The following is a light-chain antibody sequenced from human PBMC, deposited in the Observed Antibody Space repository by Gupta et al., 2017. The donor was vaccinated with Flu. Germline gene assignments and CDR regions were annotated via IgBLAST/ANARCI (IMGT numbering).Light chain of an antibody. J-gene: IGKJ1*01. V-gene: IGKV1-5*03. CDR1: QSIVNW. Sequence: DIQMTQSPSTLSASVGDRVTIICRASQSIVNWLAWYQQKPGKAPKLLIYKASNLESGAPARCSGSGSGTEFTLTISSLQPDDFATYYCHKDPMSFGQGTKVEIK. CDR3: HKDPMS. CDR2: KAS.